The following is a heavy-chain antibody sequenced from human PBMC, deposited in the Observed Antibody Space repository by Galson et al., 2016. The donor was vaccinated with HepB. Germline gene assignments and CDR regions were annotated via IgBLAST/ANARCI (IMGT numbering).Heavy chain of an antibody. Sequence: SLRLSCAASGFIFRVYNMNWARQAPGKGLEWIAWITSSSDTMYYADSVQVRFTISSDNAKNSLYLEMNSLRDEDTAVYYCARDDFFRLGYWGQGTLVTVSS. CDR1: GFIFRVYN. CDR3: ARDDFFRLGY. J-gene: IGHJ4*02. CDR2: ITSSSDTM. D-gene: IGHD3/OR15-3a*01. V-gene: IGHV3-48*02.